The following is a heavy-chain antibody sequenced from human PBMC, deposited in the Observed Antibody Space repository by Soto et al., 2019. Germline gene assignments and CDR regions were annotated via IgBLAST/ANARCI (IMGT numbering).Heavy chain of an antibody. J-gene: IGHJ6*02. D-gene: IGHD2-2*01. CDR2: IIPIFGTA. Sequence: ASVKVSCKASGGTFSSYAISWVRQAPGQGHEWMGGIIPIFGTANYAQKFQGRVTITADESTSTAYMELNSLRSEDTAVYYCASREYQLPDPYYYYYYGMDVWGQGTTVTVSS. V-gene: IGHV1-69*13. CDR3: ASREYQLPDPYYYYYYGMDV. CDR1: GGTFSSYA.